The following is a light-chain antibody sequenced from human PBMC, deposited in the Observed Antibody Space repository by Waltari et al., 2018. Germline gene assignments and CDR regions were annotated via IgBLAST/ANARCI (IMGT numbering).Light chain of an antibody. CDR1: SSDVGGYNY. Sequence: QSALTQPASVSGSPGQSITISCTGTSSDVGGYNYVSWYQQHPGKAPKLMIYEVSNRPPGVSNRFSGSKSCNTASLTISGLQAEDEADYYCSSYTSSSTQGRDVVFGGGTKLTVL. J-gene: IGLJ2*01. V-gene: IGLV2-14*01. CDR3: SSYTSSSTQGRDVV. CDR2: EVS.